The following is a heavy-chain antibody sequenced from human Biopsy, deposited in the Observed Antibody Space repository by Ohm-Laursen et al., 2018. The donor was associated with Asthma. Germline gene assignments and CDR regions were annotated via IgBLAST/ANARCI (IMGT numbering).Heavy chain of an antibody. D-gene: IGHD6-13*01. J-gene: IGHJ5*02. CDR2: INPNSGGT. CDR1: GYTFIGCP. Sequence: SVKVSCKASGYTFIGCPIHWMRQAPGQGLEWMGRINPNSGGTNYAQKFQGRVTVTRDTSISTAYMEESRLRSDDTAVYYCARGQKSAGDRWFDPWGQETLVTVSS. V-gene: IGHV1-2*06. CDR3: ARGQKSAGDRWFDP.